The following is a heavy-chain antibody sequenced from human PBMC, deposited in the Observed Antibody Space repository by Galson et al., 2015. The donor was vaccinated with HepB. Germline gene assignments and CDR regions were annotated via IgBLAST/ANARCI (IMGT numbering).Heavy chain of an antibody. D-gene: IGHD3-10*01. CDR1: GYTFTSYG. J-gene: IGHJ6*02. Sequence: SVKVSCKASGYTFTSYGISWVRQAPGQGLEWMGWISAYTGNTNYAQKLQCRATMTTDTSTSTAYMELRSLRSDDAAVYYCARDRVVRRRYYYYGMDVWGQGTPVAASS. CDR2: ISAYTGNT. V-gene: IGHV1-18*04. CDR3: ARDRVVRRRYYYYGMDV.